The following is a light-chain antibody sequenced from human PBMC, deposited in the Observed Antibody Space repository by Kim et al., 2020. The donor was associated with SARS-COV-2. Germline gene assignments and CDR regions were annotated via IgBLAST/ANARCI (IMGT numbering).Light chain of an antibody. CDR3: LHYHTSYT. CDR1: QSLSSSY. V-gene: IGKV3-20*01. J-gene: IGKJ2*01. CDR2: AAS. Sequence: EIVLTQSPGTLSLSPGERVTLSCRASQSLSSSYLAWYQQKPGQAPRLLMYAASNRATGIPDRFSGSASGTDFSLSISRLEPEDLGVYYCLHYHTSYTFGRGSKLEI.